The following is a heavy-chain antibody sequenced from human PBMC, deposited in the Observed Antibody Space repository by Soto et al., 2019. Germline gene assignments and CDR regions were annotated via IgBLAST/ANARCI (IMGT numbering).Heavy chain of an antibody. CDR1: GGSFSGYY. V-gene: IGHV4-34*01. Sequence: QVQLQQWGAGLLKPSETLSLTCAVYGGSFSGYYWSWIRQPPGKGLEWIGEINHSGSTNYNPSLKNRVSISVDTSKNQFALKLSSVNAADTAVYYCAGPATVTTSPFDYWGQGTLVTVSS. D-gene: IGHD4-17*01. CDR3: AGPATVTTSPFDY. CDR2: INHSGST. J-gene: IGHJ4*02.